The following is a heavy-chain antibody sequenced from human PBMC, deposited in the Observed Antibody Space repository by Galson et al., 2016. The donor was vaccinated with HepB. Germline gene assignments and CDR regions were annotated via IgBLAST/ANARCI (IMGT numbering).Heavy chain of an antibody. CDR3: ARHSRFRESPREWYFDL. CDR1: GDSVSSNSAA. D-gene: IGHD3-10*01. Sequence: CAISGDSVSSNSAAWNWIRQSPSSGLEWLGRTYFRPRWSHDYAESVKSRIIVNPDTSKNQFSLKLTSVTATDTAVYYCARHSRFRESPREWYFDLWGRGTLVTVSS. J-gene: IGHJ2*01. CDR2: TYFRPRWSH. V-gene: IGHV6-1*01.